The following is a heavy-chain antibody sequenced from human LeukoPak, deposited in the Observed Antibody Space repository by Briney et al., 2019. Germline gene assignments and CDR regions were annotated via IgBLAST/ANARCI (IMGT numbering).Heavy chain of an antibody. CDR1: GGSISSYY. CDR2: INHSGST. Sequence: SETLSLTCTVSGGSISSYYWSWIRQPPGKGLEWIGEINHSGSTNYNPSLKSRVTISVDTSKNQFSLKLSSVTAADTAVYYCARDLGLRYFDWLDYWGQGTLVTVSS. D-gene: IGHD3-9*01. V-gene: IGHV4-34*01. J-gene: IGHJ4*02. CDR3: ARDLGLRYFDWLDY.